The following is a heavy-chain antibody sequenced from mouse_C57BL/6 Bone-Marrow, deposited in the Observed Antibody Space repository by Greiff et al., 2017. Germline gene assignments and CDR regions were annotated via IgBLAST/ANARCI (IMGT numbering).Heavy chain of an antibody. CDR2: IYPRSGNT. Sequence: VQLQQSGAELARPGASVKLSCKASGYTFTSYGISWVKQRTGQGLEWIGEIYPRSGNTYYNEKFKGKATLTADKSSSTAYMQLRSLTSEDSAVYICARRGSYYGSRVSMDYWGQGTSVTVSS. CDR3: ARRGSYYGSRVSMDY. D-gene: IGHD1-1*01. J-gene: IGHJ4*01. CDR1: GYTFTSYG. V-gene: IGHV1-81*01.